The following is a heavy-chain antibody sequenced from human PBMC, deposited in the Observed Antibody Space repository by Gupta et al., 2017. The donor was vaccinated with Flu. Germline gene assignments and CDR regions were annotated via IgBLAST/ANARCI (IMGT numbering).Heavy chain of an antibody. CDR1: GFLFNYQS. Sequence: EVQLVESGAGLIQPGGSLRLACSGSGFLFNYQSFNWVRQAPGKGLEWVASISTTERYTDYADSLKGRFIISRDNAQNSSYLQINRLTAEDTAVYYCAREPYAYHYLDVWGKGTTVTVSS. CDR3: AREPYAYHYLDV. V-gene: IGHV3-21*04. CDR2: ISTTERYT. D-gene: IGHD2-2*01. J-gene: IGHJ6*04.